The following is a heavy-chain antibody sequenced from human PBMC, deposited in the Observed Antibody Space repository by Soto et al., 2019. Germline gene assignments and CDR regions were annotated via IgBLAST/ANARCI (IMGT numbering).Heavy chain of an antibody. CDR1: GYIFSTYG. V-gene: IGHV1-18*01. CDR3: ARGADYDSSGIRLNWFDP. D-gene: IGHD3-22*01. Sequence: ASVKVSCKASGYIFSTYGISWVRQAPGQGLEWMGWIGAYNGHTNYEQKFQGRITMTTDTSTSTAFMELRSLRDEDTAVYYCARGADYDSSGIRLNWFDPWGQGTLVTVSS. CDR2: IGAYNGHT. J-gene: IGHJ5*02.